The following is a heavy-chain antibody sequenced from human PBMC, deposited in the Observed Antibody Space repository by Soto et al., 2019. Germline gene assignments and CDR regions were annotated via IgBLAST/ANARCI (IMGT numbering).Heavy chain of an antibody. D-gene: IGHD2-21*01. V-gene: IGHV3-7*05. J-gene: IGHJ4*02. CDR3: ARVGKMWGDFDQ. Sequence: GGSLRLSCAASGFTFSSYWMTWVRQAPGKGLEWVANIKQDGSEKYYVDSVKGRFTISRDNAKSSLYLQMNNLRVEDTAIFYCARVGKMWGDFDQWGRGALVTVSS. CDR2: IKQDGSEK. CDR1: GFTFSSYW.